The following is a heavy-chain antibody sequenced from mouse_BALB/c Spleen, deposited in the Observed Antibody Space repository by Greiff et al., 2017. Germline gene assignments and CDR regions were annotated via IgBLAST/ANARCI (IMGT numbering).Heavy chain of an antibody. Sequence: EVKLVESGGGLVKPGGSLKLSCAASGFTFSSYARSWVRQSPEKRLEWVAEISSGGSYTYYPDTVTGRFTISRDNAKNTLYLEMSSLRSEDTAMYYCARGGLRSYFDYWGQGTTLTVSS. CDR1: GFTFSSYA. CDR2: ISSGGSYT. CDR3: ARGGLRSYFDY. D-gene: IGHD2-2*01. V-gene: IGHV5-9-4*01. J-gene: IGHJ2*01.